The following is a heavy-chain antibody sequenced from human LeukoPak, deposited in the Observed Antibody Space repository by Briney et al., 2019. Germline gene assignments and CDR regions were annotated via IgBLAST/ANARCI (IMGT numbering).Heavy chain of an antibody. CDR3: ARVANDDSLDY. CDR2: INPNSGGT. Sequence: ASVKVSCKASGYTFTGYYMHWVRQAPGQGLEWMGWINPNSGGTNYAQKFQGWVIMTRDTSISTAYMELSRLRSDDTAVYYCARVANDDSLDYWGQGTLVTVSS. CDR1: GYTFTGYY. V-gene: IGHV1-2*04. J-gene: IGHJ4*02. D-gene: IGHD1-1*01.